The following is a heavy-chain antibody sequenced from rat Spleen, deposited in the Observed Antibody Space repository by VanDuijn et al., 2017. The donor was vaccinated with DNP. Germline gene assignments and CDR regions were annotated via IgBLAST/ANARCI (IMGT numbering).Heavy chain of an antibody. J-gene: IGHJ2*01. CDR3: ARGTNYGSSSDYFDY. V-gene: IGHV4-2*01. CDR2: INTDSSTL. D-gene: IGHD1-11*01. CDR1: GFNFNDYW. Sequence: EVKLVESGGGLVQPGRSLKLSCAASGFNFNDYWMGWVRQAPGKGPDWIGDINTDSSTLDYSPSLKDKFTMSRGSAQNTLYLQMSNLGSEDTAMYNCARGTNYGSSSDYFDYWGQGVLVTVSS.